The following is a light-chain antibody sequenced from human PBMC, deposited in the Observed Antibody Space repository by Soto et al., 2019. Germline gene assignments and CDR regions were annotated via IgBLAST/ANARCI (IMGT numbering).Light chain of an antibody. CDR2: DNT. V-gene: IGLV1-40*01. CDR1: SSNIGAGYD. J-gene: IGLJ1*01. CDR3: QSYDSSLSGYV. Sequence: QSALTQPPPVSGAPGQRVSISCTGSSSNIGAGYDVHWYQHLPGTAPKLLIYDNTNRPSGVPERFSGSRSGTSASLAITGLQAEDEADYYCQSYDSSLSGYVFGSGTKVTGL.